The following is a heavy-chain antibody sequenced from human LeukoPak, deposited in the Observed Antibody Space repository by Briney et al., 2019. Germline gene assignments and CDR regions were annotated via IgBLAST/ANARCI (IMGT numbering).Heavy chain of an antibody. J-gene: IGHJ4*02. CDR3: TRGDWLDY. V-gene: IGHV3-49*04. Sequence: GGSLRLSCTASGFTFGDYAMSWVRQAPGKGLEWVGFIRSKAYGGTTEYAAAGKGRFTISRDDSKSIAYLQMNSLKTEDTAVYYCTRGDWLDYWGQGTLVTVSS. CDR2: IRSKAYGGTT. CDR1: GFTFGDYA. D-gene: IGHD3/OR15-3a*01.